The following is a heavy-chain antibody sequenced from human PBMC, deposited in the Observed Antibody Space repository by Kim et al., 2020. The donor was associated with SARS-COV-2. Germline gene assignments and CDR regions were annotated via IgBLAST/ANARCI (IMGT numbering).Heavy chain of an antibody. Sequence: GGSLRLSCAASGFTFSDYGMHWVRQAPGKGLEWVAVIKYDSSNIYYADSVKGRFTISRDNAKNSLYLQMNSLRAEDMAVYYCAKEAPCIYSSGWYGVFDFWGQGTLVTVSS. CDR2: IKYDSSNI. J-gene: IGHJ4*02. CDR3: AKEAPCIYSSGWYGVFDF. V-gene: IGHV3-30*18. CDR1: GFTFSDYG. D-gene: IGHD6-19*01.